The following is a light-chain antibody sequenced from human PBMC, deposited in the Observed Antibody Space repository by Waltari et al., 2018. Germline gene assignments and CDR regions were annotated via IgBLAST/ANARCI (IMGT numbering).Light chain of an antibody. CDR1: SGSIASNY. Sequence: SVSETPGKTVTISCTGSSGSIASNYVQCYQQRPGSAPTTVIYEDNQRPAGVPDRLSGSIDSSSNSAPLTLSGLTTEDEADYYCQSYDSSNHWVFGGGTKLTVL. J-gene: IGLJ3*02. CDR3: QSYDSSNHWV. V-gene: IGLV6-57*02. CDR2: EDN.